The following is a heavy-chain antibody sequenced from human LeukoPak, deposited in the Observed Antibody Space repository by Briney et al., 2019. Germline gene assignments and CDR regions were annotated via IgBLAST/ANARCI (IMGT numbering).Heavy chain of an antibody. V-gene: IGHV3-33*01. CDR1: GFTFSSYG. CDR3: ARVRGYSYGHLDY. CDR2: IWYDGSNK. Sequence: GGSLRLSCAASGFTFSSYGMHWVRQARGKGLEWVAVIWYDGSNKYYADSVKGRFTISRDNSKNTLYLQMNSLRAEDTAVYYCARVRGYSYGHLDYWGQGTLVTVSS. D-gene: IGHD5-18*01. J-gene: IGHJ4*02.